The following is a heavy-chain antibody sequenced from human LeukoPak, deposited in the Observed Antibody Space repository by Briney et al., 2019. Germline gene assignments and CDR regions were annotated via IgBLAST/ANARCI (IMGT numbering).Heavy chain of an antibody. J-gene: IGHJ4*02. D-gene: IGHD5-24*01. Sequence: GGSLGLSCAASGFTFSSYSMNWVRPAPGKGLEWVSSISSSSSYIYYADSVKGRFTISRDNAKNPLYLQMNSLRAEDTAVYYCARGDLPQYYFDYWGQGTLVTVSS. V-gene: IGHV3-21*01. CDR1: GFTFSSYS. CDR2: ISSSSSYI. CDR3: ARGDLPQYYFDY.